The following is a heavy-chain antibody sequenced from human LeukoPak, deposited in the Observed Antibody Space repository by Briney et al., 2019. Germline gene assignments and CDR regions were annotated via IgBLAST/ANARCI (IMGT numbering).Heavy chain of an antibody. D-gene: IGHD2-21*02. Sequence: QPGRSLRLSCAASGFTFSSYGMHWVRQAPGKGLEWVAVIWYDGSNKYYADSVKGRFTISRDNSKNTLYLQMNSLRAEDTAVYYCAKYKVTTGFDYWGQGTLVTVSS. CDR1: GFTFSSYG. CDR2: IWYDGSNK. V-gene: IGHV3-33*06. J-gene: IGHJ4*02. CDR3: AKYKVTTGFDY.